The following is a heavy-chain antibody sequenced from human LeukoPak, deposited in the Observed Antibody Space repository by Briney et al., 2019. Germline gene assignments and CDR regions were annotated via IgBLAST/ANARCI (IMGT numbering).Heavy chain of an antibody. D-gene: IGHD2-21*02. CDR1: GFTFSSYA. V-gene: IGHV3-30-3*01. CDR2: ISYDGSNK. J-gene: IGHJ5*02. CDR3: ARSWHSRDWAYNWFDP. Sequence: GGSLRLSCAASGFTFSSYAMHWVRQAPGKGLEWVAVISYDGSNKYYADSVKGRFTISRDTSKNTLYLQMNSLRAEDTAVYYCARSWHSRDWAYNWFDPWGQGTLVTVSS.